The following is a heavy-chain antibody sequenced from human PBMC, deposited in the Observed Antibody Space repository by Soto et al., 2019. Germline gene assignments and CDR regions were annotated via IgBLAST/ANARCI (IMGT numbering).Heavy chain of an antibody. J-gene: IGHJ5*02. D-gene: IGHD3-22*01. V-gene: IGHV1-69*18. CDR2: IIPIFGTT. CDR3: ARDRTDSGYYTNWLDP. Sequence: QVHLMQSGAEVKKPGSSVKVSCKASGGTFGSDAITWVRQAPGQGLEWVGRIIPIFGTTNYAQNLQGRVTNSGDQFTLSSLKELHSLTSDDTALYYCARDRTDSGYYTNWLDPWGQGTQVTVSS. CDR1: GGTFGSDA.